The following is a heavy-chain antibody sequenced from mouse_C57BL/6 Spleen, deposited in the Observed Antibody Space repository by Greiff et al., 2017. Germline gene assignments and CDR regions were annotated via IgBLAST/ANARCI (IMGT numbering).Heavy chain of an antibody. D-gene: IGHD1-1*01. CDR2: IYPRSGNT. J-gene: IGHJ2*01. Sequence: QVQLQQSGAELARPGASVKLSCKASGYTFTSYGISWVKQRTGQGLEWIGEIYPRSGNTYYNEKFKGKATLTADKSSSTAYMELRSLTSEDSAVYFCASSRYYYGSSYERDYFDCWGQGTTLTVSS. CDR3: ASSRYYYGSSYERDYFDC. CDR1: GYTFTSYG. V-gene: IGHV1-81*01.